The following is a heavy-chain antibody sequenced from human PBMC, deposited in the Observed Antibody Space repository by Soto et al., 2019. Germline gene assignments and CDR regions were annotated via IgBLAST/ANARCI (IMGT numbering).Heavy chain of an antibody. V-gene: IGHV1-18*04. Sequence: QVQLVQSGTEVKTPGASVKVSCHASGYTFTNYGIKWVRRAPEQGLEWMAWISAYNGKKHHAPFVQDIVTITTDTSTRTAYMELTSLRPDDTAVYYCARLGGSYGPGPFDLWRQGTMV. CDR3: ARLGGSYGPGPFDL. CDR1: GYTFTNYG. D-gene: IGHD1-26*01. J-gene: IGHJ3*01. CDR2: ISAYNGKK.